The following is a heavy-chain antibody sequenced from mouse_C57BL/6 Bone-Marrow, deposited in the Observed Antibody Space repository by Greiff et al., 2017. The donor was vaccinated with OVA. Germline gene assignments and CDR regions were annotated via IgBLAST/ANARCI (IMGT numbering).Heavy chain of an antibody. D-gene: IGHD1-1*01. J-gene: IGHJ1*03. V-gene: IGHV1-5*01. CDR3: TRPYYGSSYGNFDV. CDR2: IYPGNSDT. Sequence: VQLQQSGTVLARPGASVKMSCKTSGYTFTSYWMHWVKQRPGQGLEWIGAIYPGNSDTSYNQKFKGKAKLTAVTSASTAYMELSSLTNEDSAVYYCTRPYYGSSYGNFDVWGTGTTVTVSS. CDR1: GYTFTSYW.